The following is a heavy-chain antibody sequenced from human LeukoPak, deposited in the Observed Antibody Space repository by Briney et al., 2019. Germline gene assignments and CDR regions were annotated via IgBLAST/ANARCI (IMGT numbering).Heavy chain of an antibody. CDR2: IYYSGST. V-gene: IGHV4-59*01. D-gene: IGHD5-12*01. Sequence: SETLSLTCTVSGGSISSYYWSWIRQPPGKGLEWIGYIYYSGSTNYNPSLKSRVTISVDTSKNQFSLKLSSVTAADTAVYYCARDRYGGYGVEYFDYWGQGTLVTV. J-gene: IGHJ4*02. CDR3: ARDRYGGYGVEYFDY. CDR1: GGSISSYY.